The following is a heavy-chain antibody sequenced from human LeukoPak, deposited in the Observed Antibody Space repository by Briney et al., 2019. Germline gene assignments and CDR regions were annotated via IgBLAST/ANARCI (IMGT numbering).Heavy chain of an antibody. CDR1: GASISSSNW. D-gene: IGHD3-16*02. CDR2: INHSGST. J-gene: IGHJ4*02. Sequence: TSGTLSLTCAVSGASISSSNWLSWVRQPPGKGLEWIGEINHSGSTNYNPSLKSRVTIFLDTSKNQFSLKLSSVTAADTAVYYCARHDADVIAPPDLPFDYWGQGTLATASS. CDR3: ARHDADVIAPPDLPFDY. V-gene: IGHV4-4*02.